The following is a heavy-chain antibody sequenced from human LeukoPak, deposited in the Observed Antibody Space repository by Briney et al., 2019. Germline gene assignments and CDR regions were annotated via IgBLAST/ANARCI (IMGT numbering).Heavy chain of an antibody. CDR3: AIDATLATAISFDY. V-gene: IGHV3-23*01. D-gene: IGHD2-21*02. CDR2: ISGSGGST. J-gene: IGHJ4*02. CDR1: GFTFSSNA. Sequence: GGSLRLSCAASGFTFSSNALSWDRQAPGKGLEWVSAISGSGGSTYYADSVKGRFTISRDNSKNTLYLQMKSLSADDTAVYYGAIDATLATAISFDYWGQGTLVTVSS.